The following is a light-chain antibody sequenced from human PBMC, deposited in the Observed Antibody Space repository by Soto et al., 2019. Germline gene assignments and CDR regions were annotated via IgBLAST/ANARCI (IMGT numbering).Light chain of an antibody. J-gene: IGLJ2*01. CDR3: NSYTSTKTLV. CDR2: DVT. Sequence: QSALTQPASVSGSPGQSITISCTGTSSDVGGYNHVSWYQQHPGKAPKLMIYDVTDRPSGVSNRFSGSKSGNTASLAISGLQAEDEADYYCNSYTSTKTLVFGGGTKLTVL. V-gene: IGLV2-14*03. CDR1: SSDVGGYNH.